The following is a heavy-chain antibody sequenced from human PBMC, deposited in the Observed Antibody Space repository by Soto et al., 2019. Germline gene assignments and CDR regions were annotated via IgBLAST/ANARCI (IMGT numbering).Heavy chain of an antibody. CDR1: GYTFTSYA. J-gene: IGHJ5*02. V-gene: IGHV1-3*01. Sequence: QVQLVQSGAEVKKPGASVKVSCKASGYTFTSYAMHWVRQAPGQRLEWMGWINAGNGNTKYSQKFQGRVTITRDTSASTAYMELSSLRSEDTAVYYCARKIGLNNWFDPRGQGTLVTVSS. D-gene: IGHD3-22*01. CDR3: ARKIGLNNWFDP. CDR2: INAGNGNT.